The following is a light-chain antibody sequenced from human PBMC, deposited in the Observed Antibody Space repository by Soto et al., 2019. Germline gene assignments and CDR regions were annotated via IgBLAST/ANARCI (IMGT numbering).Light chain of an antibody. Sequence: QSVLTQPASVSGSPGQSITISCTGTSSDVGGYSYVSWYQQHPGKAPKLMIYEVSNRPSGVSNRFSGSKSGNTASLTISGLQAEDEADYYCSSYTRNSTLVFGGGTKVTVL. J-gene: IGLJ2*01. CDR2: EVS. CDR1: SSDVGGYSY. V-gene: IGLV2-14*01. CDR3: SSYTRNSTLV.